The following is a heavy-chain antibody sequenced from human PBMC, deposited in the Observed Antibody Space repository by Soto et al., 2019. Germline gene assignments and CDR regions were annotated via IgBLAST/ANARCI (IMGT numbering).Heavy chain of an antibody. CDR2: IYYSGST. J-gene: IGHJ4*02. CDR1: GGSISSGGYY. D-gene: IGHD1-1*01. V-gene: IGHV4-31*03. Sequence: SETLSLTCTVSGGSISSGGYYWSWIRQHPGKGLEWIGYIYYSGSTYYNPSLKSRVTISVDTSKNQFSLKLSSVTAADTAVYYCASRQLERRSFDYWGQGTLVTVSS. CDR3: ASRQLERRSFDY.